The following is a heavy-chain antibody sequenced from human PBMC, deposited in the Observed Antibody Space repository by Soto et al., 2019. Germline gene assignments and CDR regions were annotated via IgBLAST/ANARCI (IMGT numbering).Heavy chain of an antibody. D-gene: IGHD2-15*01. CDR1: GYTFTSYY. Sequence: QVQLVQSGAEVKKPGASVKVSCKASGYTFTSYYMHWVRQAPGQGLEWMGIINPSGGSTSYAQKFQGRVTRTRDTSMSTVYMELSSLRSEDTAVYYCARGASYCSGGSCSTFDYWGQGTLVTVSS. CDR3: ARGASYCSGGSCSTFDY. CDR2: INPSGGST. J-gene: IGHJ4*02. V-gene: IGHV1-46*01.